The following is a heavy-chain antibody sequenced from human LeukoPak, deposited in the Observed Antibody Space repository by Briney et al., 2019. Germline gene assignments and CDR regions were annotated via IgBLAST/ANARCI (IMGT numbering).Heavy chain of an antibody. CDR1: GFTFSSYW. D-gene: IGHD3-10*01. Sequence: PGGSLRLSCAASGFTFSSYWMHWVRQVPGKGLAWVSRINSEGSSTSYADSVKGRFTISRDNAGNTLYLQMNSLRAEDTAVYYCARDGPMVRGVAGSALDIWGQGTMVTVSS. J-gene: IGHJ3*02. V-gene: IGHV3-74*01. CDR2: INSEGSST. CDR3: ARDGPMVRGVAGSALDI.